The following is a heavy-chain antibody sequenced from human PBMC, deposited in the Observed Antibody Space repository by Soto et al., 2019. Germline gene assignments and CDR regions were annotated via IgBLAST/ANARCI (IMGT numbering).Heavy chain of an antibody. CDR3: ARQRYKRIYYDSSGYYGYYYGMDV. D-gene: IGHD3-22*01. V-gene: IGHV4-34*01. J-gene: IGHJ6*04. CDR2: INHSGST. CDR1: GGSFSGYY. Sequence: PSETLSLTCAVYGGSFSGYYWSWIRQPPGKGLEWIGEINHSGSTNYNPSLKSRVTISVDTSKNQFSLKLSSVTAADTAVYYCARQRYKRIYYDSSGYYGYYYGMDVWGKGTTVTVPS.